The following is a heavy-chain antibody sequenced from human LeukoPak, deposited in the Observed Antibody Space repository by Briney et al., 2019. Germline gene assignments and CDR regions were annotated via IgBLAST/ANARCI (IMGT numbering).Heavy chain of an antibody. CDR2: IYTSGST. D-gene: IGHD3/OR15-3a*01. CDR3: ADGGLSPCDN. V-gene: IGHV4-4*07. J-gene: IGHJ3*02. Sequence: SETLSLTCSCSVGSTSSYHWNGLRQPAGKGLEWIGRIYTSGSTNYNPSLKSRVAMSVDTSKNQFFLKLNSVTAAGTAVYYGADGGLSPCDNWGQGTMVTVSS. CDR1: VGSTSSYH.